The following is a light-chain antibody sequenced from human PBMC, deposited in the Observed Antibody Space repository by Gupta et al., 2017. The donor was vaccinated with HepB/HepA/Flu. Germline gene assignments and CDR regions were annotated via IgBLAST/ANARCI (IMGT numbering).Light chain of an antibody. CDR3: SSHAGSGNYV. CDR2: AVS. J-gene: IGLJ1*01. CDR1: SSDVGGYNY. V-gene: IGLV2-8*01. Sequence: QSALTQPPSASGSPGQSCTISCTGTSSDVGGYNYVSWYQQHPGKAPKLLIYAVSKRPSGVPDRFSGSKSGNTASLTVSGLQAEDEADYYCSSHAGSGNYVFGTGTQVTVL.